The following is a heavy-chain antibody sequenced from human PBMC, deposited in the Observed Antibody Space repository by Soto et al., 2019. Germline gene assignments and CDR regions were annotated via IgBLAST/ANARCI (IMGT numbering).Heavy chain of an antibody. CDR2: ISSSSSYI. V-gene: IGHV3-21*01. D-gene: IGHD6-19*01. J-gene: IGHJ3*02. CDR3: ARDLVYVAVATFAFDI. CDR1: GFTFSSYS. Sequence: GGSLRLSCAASGFTFSSYSMNWVRQAPGKGLEWVSSISSSSSYIYYADSVKGRFTISRDNAKNSLYLQMNSLRAEDTAVYYCARDLVYVAVATFAFDIWGQGTMVTVSS.